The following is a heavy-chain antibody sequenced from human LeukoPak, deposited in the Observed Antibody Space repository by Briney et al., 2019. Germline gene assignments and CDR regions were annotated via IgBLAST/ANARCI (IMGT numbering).Heavy chain of an antibody. V-gene: IGHV3-30*18. CDR3: AKDFYDSSGYSHYFDY. CDR2: ISSDGSNK. Sequence: PGGSLRLSCAASGFTFSSYGMHWVRQAPGKGLEWVAVISSDGSNKYYADSVKGRFTISRDNSKNTLYLQMNSLRAEDTAVYYCAKDFYDSSGYSHYFDYWGQGTLVTVSS. CDR1: GFTFSSYG. D-gene: IGHD3-22*01. J-gene: IGHJ4*02.